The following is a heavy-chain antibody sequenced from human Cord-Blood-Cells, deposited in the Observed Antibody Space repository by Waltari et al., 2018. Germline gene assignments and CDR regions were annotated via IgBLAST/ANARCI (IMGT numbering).Heavy chain of an antibody. CDR3: ARDLRIAAANWFDP. D-gene: IGHD6-13*01. CDR1: GLTFSSYW. J-gene: IGHJ5*02. CDR2: IKQDGSEK. V-gene: IGHV3-7*01. Sequence: EVQLVESGGGLVQPGGSLRLSCAASGLTFSSYWMSWVRQAPGKGLEWVANIKQDGSEKYYVDSVKGRFTISRDNAKNSLYLQMNSLRAEDTAVYYCARDLRIAAANWFDPWGQGTLVTVSS.